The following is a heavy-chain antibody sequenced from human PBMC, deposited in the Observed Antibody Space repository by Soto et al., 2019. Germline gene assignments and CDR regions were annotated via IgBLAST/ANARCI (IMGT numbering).Heavy chain of an antibody. CDR3: TTSITGTPVGFDY. V-gene: IGHV3-15*01. CDR2: IKSKTDGVTT. J-gene: IGHJ4*02. CDR1: GFTFSNAW. D-gene: IGHD1-20*01. Sequence: GGSLRLSCAASGFTFSNAWMSWVRQAPGKGLEWVGRIKSKTDGVTTDYPAPGKGRFTISRDDSKNTLYLQMNSLKTEDTAVYYCTTSITGTPVGFDYWGQGTLVTVSS.